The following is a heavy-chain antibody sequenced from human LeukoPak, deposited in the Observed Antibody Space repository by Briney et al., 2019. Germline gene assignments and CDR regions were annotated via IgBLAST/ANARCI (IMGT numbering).Heavy chain of an antibody. CDR2: IYPDDFET. D-gene: IGHD1-1*01. Sequence: GESLKISCKGSRYSFTKYWIAWVRQMPGKGLECMGIIYPDDFETRYSPSFQGRVTISADKFINTAYLQWSSLKASDTAMYYCAKLKSTGTTIDAFDIWGQGTMVTIS. J-gene: IGHJ3*02. V-gene: IGHV5-51*01. CDR1: RYSFTKYW. CDR3: AKLKSTGTTIDAFDI.